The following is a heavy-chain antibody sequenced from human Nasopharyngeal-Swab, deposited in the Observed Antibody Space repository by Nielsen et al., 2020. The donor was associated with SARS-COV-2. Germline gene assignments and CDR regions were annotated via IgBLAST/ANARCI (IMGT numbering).Heavy chain of an antibody. CDR3: ARLGWIAAAGTGKSD. Sequence: GGPLRLSFAASGFTFSTYSMNWVRQAPGKGLEWVSSISSSSSYIYYADSVKGRFTISRDNAKNSLYLQMNSLRAEDTAVYYCARLGWIAAAGTGKSDWGQGTLVTVSS. CDR1: GFTFSTYS. J-gene: IGHJ4*02. V-gene: IGHV3-21*01. CDR2: ISSSSSYI. D-gene: IGHD6-13*01.